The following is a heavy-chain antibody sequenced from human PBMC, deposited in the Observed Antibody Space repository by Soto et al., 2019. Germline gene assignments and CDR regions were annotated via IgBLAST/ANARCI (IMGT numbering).Heavy chain of an antibody. D-gene: IGHD6-13*01. V-gene: IGHV2-5*02. CDR3: AHSKDYSSRWYTLDFDY. Sequence: QITLKESGPTLVKPTQTLTLTCTFSGFSLSTSGVGVGWIRQPPEKALEWLALIYWDDDKRYSPSLKSRLTITKDTSKNRVVLTMTTEDPVDTATYDCAHSKDYSSRWYTLDFDYWGQGTLVTVSS. CDR2: IYWDDDK. J-gene: IGHJ4*02. CDR1: GFSLSTSGVG.